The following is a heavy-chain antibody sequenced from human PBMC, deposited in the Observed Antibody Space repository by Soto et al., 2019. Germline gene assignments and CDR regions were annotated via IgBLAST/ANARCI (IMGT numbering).Heavy chain of an antibody. V-gene: IGHV4-38-2*01. CDR3: AIVGVQVSGPIGDFDY. J-gene: IGHJ4*02. CDR1: GYSISIGYY. D-gene: IGHD2-15*01. Sequence: PSETLSLTCGVSGYSISIGYYCGCIRQPPGKGLEWIGSIRHDENIYYNPSLKSRVTISVDTSKNQFSLNLRSVTAADTAVYYCAIVGVQVSGPIGDFDYWGQGTLVTVSS. CDR2: IRHDENI.